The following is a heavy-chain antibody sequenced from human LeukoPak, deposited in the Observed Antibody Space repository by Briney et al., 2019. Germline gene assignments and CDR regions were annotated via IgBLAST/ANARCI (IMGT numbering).Heavy chain of an antibody. CDR1: GFTFSNYW. V-gene: IGHV3-7*01. CDR3: ARESRAAERNDAFDI. D-gene: IGHD6-13*01. Sequence: GGSLRLSCAASGFTFSNYWMSWVRQAPGKGLEWVANIQQDGSEKYYVDSVKGRFTISRDNAKNSLYLQMNSLRAEGTAVYFCARESRAAERNDAFDIWGQGTMVTVSS. J-gene: IGHJ3*02. CDR2: IQQDGSEK.